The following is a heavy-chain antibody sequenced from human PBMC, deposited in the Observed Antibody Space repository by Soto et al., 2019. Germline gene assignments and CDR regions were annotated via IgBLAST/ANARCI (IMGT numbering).Heavy chain of an antibody. CDR3: ARDNNYYDSSGYYYYYYYGMDV. Sequence: SETLSLTCAVYGGSFSGYYWSWIRQPPGKGLEWIGEINHSGSTNYNPSLKSRVTISVDTSKNQFSLKLSSVTAADTAVYYCARDNNYYDSSGYYYYYYYGMDVWGQGTTVTVSS. J-gene: IGHJ6*02. CDR1: GGSFSGYY. V-gene: IGHV4-34*01. D-gene: IGHD3-22*01. CDR2: INHSGST.